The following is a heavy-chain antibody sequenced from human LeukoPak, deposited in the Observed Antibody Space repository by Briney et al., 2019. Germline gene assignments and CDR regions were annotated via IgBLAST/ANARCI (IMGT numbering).Heavy chain of an antibody. J-gene: IGHJ5*02. V-gene: IGHV1-2*02. Sequence: ASVKVSCKAYGYSFIGQYMHWMRPAPGQGLEWMGWINPKNGDTNYAQKFQGRVTLTRDTSISTAYMELGGLRTDDTAVYFCTRRMTTIVNNYFDPWGQGTLVIVSS. CDR1: GYSFIGQY. CDR2: INPKNGDT. CDR3: TRRMTTIVNNYFDP. D-gene: IGHD3-22*01.